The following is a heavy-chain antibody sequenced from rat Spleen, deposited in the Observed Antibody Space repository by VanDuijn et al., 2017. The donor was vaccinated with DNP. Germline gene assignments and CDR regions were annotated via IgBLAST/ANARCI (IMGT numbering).Heavy chain of an antibody. D-gene: IGHD4-4*01. Sequence: EVQLVESGGGLVQPGRSLKLSCAASGFIFSDYYMAWVRQTPKKGLEWVASISYEVSSTYYGDSVKGRFTISRDNAKSTLYLQMNSLRSADMATYYCARWNSGFYAMDAWGQGTSVTVSS. CDR1: GFIFSDYY. CDR3: ARWNSGFYAMDA. CDR2: ISYEVSST. V-gene: IGHV5-22*01. J-gene: IGHJ4*01.